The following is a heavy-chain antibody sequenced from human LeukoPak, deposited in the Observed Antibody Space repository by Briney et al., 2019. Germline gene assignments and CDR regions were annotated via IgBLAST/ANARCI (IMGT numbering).Heavy chain of an antibody. V-gene: IGHV1-18*01. CDR3: ARAPRLLDSSGYYSRSPFDY. CDR2: MNPNSGNT. Sequence: ASVKVSCKASGYTFTSYDINWVRQATGQGLEWMGWMNPNSGNTNYAQKLQGRVTMTTDTSTSTAYMELRSLRSDDTAVYYCARAPRLLDSSGYYSRSPFDYWGQGTLVTVSS. CDR1: GYTFTSYD. J-gene: IGHJ4*02. D-gene: IGHD3-22*01.